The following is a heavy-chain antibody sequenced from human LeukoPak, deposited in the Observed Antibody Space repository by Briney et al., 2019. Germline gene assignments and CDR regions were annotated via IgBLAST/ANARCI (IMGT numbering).Heavy chain of an antibody. CDR2: INTSGST. CDR1: GDSINNYY. D-gene: IGHD4-23*01. CDR3: AREITNSGGNSRALDD. Sequence: SETLSLTCTVSGDSINNYYWSWIRQPAGKGLEWIGRINTSGSTNCNPSLKSRVTMSVDTSKNQFSLKLTSVTAADTAVYYCAREITNSGGNSRALDDWGQGTLVTVSS. J-gene: IGHJ4*02. V-gene: IGHV4-4*07.